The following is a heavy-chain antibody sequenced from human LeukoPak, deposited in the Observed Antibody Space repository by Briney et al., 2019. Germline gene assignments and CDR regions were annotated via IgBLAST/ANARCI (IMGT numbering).Heavy chain of an antibody. J-gene: IGHJ4*02. V-gene: IGHV3-11*06. CDR2: ISGSGDDT. Sequence: GGSLRLSCAASGFYAMTWVRQAPGKGLEWLSYISGSGDDTNYADSVRGRFTISRDNAKNSLYLQMNSLRVEDTAVYYCARDPRTVRIWGQGTLVTVSS. CDR1: GFYA. D-gene: IGHD1-1*01. CDR3: ARDPRTVRI.